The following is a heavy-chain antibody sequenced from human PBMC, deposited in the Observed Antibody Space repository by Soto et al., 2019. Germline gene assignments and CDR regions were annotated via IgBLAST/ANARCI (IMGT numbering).Heavy chain of an antibody. V-gene: IGHV3-30*18. Sequence: QVQLVESGGGVVQPGRSLRLSCAASGFTFSSYGMHWVRQAPGKGLEWVAVISYDGSNKYYADSVKGRFTISRDNSKNTLYLQMNSLRAEDTAEYYCAKPTGYCSGGSCSPRLYFQHWGQGTLVTVSS. CDR3: AKPTGYCSGGSCSPRLYFQH. J-gene: IGHJ1*01. CDR1: GFTFSSYG. CDR2: ISYDGSNK. D-gene: IGHD2-15*01.